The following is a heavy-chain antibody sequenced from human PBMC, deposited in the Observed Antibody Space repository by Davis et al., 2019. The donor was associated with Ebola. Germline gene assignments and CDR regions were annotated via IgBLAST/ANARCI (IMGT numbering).Heavy chain of an antibody. D-gene: IGHD1-26*01. CDR1: SFSFTNYA. V-gene: IGHV3-64D*06. J-gene: IGHJ3*02. Sequence: PGGSLRLSCSASSFSFTNYAMHWVRQAPGRGLDFVSGINDNGGTTHYADSVKGRFTISRDDSRSTVYLQMSSLTVEDTALYYCVKDRRGSYAFDIWGQGTMVTVSS. CDR2: INDNGGTT. CDR3: VKDRRGSYAFDI.